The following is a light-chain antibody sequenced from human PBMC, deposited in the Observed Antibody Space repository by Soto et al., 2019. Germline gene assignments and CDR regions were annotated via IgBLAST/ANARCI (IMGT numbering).Light chain of an antibody. CDR1: QSLLDSDDGNTY. CDR2: TVS. Sequence: DIVMTQTPLSLPVTPGEPASISCGSRQSLLDSDDGNTYLDWYLQKPGQSPQFLLYTVSYRASGVPNRLSGSGSGRDFTLKISRVEAEDFGVYYCMKRLEFRRTFGGGTKVEIK. V-gene: IGKV2-40*01. J-gene: IGKJ4*01. CDR3: MKRLEFRRT.